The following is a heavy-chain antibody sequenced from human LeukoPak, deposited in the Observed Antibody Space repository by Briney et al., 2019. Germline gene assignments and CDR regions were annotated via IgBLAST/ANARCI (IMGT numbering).Heavy chain of an antibody. V-gene: IGHV3-30*02. J-gene: IGHJ4*02. Sequence: QPGGSLRLSCAASGFTFSIYGMHWVRQAPGKGLEWVAFIRYDGSNKYYADSVKGRFTISRDNSKNTLYLQMNSLRAEDTAVYYCEKSPIIVVVTATQFDYWGQGTLVTVSS. D-gene: IGHD2-21*02. CDR2: IRYDGSNK. CDR3: EKSPIIVVVTATQFDY. CDR1: GFTFSIYG.